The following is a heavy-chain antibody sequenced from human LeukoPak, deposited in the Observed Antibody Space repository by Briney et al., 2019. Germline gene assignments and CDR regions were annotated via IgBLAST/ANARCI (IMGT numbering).Heavy chain of an antibody. D-gene: IGHD3-10*01. Sequence: GGSLRLSCAASGFTFSRYSMNWVRQAPGKGREWVSYISSSSSTGYYADSLKGRFTISRDNAKNSLYLQMNSLRDEDTAVYYCARAQTYYGSGSYLYWGQGTLVTVSS. CDR2: ISSSSSTG. V-gene: IGHV3-48*02. CDR1: GFTFSRYS. CDR3: ARAQTYYGSGSYLY. J-gene: IGHJ4*02.